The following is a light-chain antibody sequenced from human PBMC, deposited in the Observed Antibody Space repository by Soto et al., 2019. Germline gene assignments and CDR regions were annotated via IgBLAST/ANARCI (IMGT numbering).Light chain of an antibody. CDR1: QSISSN. J-gene: IGKJ3*01. CDR3: QQSNNWPPAT. V-gene: IGKV3-15*01. Sequence: EIVMTQSPATLSVSPGERATLSCRASQSISSNLAWYQQKPGQAPRLLIYGASTRATGIPARFSGSGSGTAFTLTISSLQSEDFAVYFCQQSNNWPPATFGPGTKVVI. CDR2: GAS.